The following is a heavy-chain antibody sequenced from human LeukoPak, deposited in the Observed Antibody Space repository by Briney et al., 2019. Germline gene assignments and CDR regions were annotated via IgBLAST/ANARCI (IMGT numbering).Heavy chain of an antibody. V-gene: IGHV3-48*01. D-gene: IGHD1-26*01. CDR1: GFTFSSYS. Sequence: AGGSLSLSCAASGFTFSSYSMNWVRQAPGKGREGVSYISSSSSTIYYAGSVKGRFTISRDNAKNSLFLQMNSLRAEDTAVYYCARSRGSSGSYPFDYWGQGTLVTVSS. J-gene: IGHJ4*02. CDR3: ARSRGSSGSYPFDY. CDR2: ISSSSSTI.